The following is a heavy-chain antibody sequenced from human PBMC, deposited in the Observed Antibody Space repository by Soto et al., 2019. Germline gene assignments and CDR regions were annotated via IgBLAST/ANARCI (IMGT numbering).Heavy chain of an antibody. CDR2: LVVGTGNT. J-gene: IGHJ6*02. D-gene: IGHD2-15*01. CDR1: GFTFRSSA. CDR3: ATGAYCSGGSCSDYYYYYYGMDL. Sequence: GASVKVSCKTSGFTFRSSAVQWVRQARGQRLEWIGWLVVGTGNTNYAQKFQQRVTISSDRPTNTVSMELSSLTSEDTAVYYCATGAYCSGGSCSDYYYYYYGMDLWGQGTTVTVSS. V-gene: IGHV1-58*01.